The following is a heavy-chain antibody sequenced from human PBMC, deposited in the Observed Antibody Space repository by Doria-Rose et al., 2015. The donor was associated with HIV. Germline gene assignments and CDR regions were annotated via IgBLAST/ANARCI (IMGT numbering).Heavy chain of an antibody. CDR3: ARVLSGTYDY. Sequence: VQLLESGPGLVKPSETLSLTCSVSGGSISHYYWRLIRQLPGKGLEYIGDIFYTGSTNYSPSLKSRVSISIDTSKNKFSLRLSSVTAADTAVYYCARVLSGTYDYWGQGTLVTVSS. CDR1: GGSISHYY. CDR2: IFYTGST. J-gene: IGHJ4*02. D-gene: IGHD1-26*01. V-gene: IGHV4-59*01.